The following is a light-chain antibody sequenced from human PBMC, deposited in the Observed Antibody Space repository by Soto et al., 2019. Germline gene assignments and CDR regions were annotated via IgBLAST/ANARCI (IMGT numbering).Light chain of an antibody. Sequence: EIVMTQSPATLSVSPWERATLSCRASQSVSSNLAWYQQKPGQAPRLLIYGASNRATGIPARFSGSGSGTDFTLTISSLEPEDFAVYYCQQRSNWPPITFGQGTRLEIK. CDR1: QSVSSN. CDR2: GAS. V-gene: IGKV3-11*01. J-gene: IGKJ5*01. CDR3: QQRSNWPPIT.